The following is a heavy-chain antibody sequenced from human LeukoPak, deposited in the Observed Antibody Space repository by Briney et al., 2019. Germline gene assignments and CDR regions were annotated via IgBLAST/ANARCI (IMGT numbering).Heavy chain of an antibody. V-gene: IGHV3-30-3*01. Sequence: GGSLRLSCAASGFTFSSYAMHWVRQAPGKGLEWVAVISYDGSNKYYADSVKGRFTISRDNSKNTLYLQMNSLRAEDTAVYYCASEYHSTGGYWGQGTLVTVSS. CDR3: ASEYHSTGGY. CDR2: ISYDGSNK. J-gene: IGHJ4*02. D-gene: IGHD6-13*01. CDR1: GFTFSSYA.